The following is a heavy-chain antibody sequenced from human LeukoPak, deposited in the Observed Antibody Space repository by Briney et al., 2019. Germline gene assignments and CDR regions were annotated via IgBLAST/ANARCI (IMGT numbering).Heavy chain of an antibody. J-gene: IGHJ4*02. CDR1: EFTFSNYA. D-gene: IGHD3-22*01. CDR2: ISDDGSDK. V-gene: IGHV3-30*04. Sequence: GGSLRLSCAASEFTFSNYAIHWVRQAPGKGLEWVTIISDDGSDKYYADSVKGRFTISRDNSKNTVYLHMNSLRDGDTAVYYCARDGYYYDSSLDSWGQGTLVTVSS. CDR3: ARDGYYYDSSLDS.